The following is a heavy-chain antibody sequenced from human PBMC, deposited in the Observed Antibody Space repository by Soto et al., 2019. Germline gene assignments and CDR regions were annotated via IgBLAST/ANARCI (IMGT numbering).Heavy chain of an antibody. V-gene: IGHV3-23*01. CDR1: GFTFSSYA. CDR3: AKDLPRGGYYGSGSYPDY. J-gene: IGHJ4*02. D-gene: IGHD3-10*01. Sequence: EVQLLESGGGLVQPGGSLRLSCAASGFTFSSYAMSWVRQAPGKGLEWVSAISGSGGSTYYADSVKGRFTISRDNSKTTLYLQMNSLRAEDTAVYYCAKDLPRGGYYGSGSYPDYWGQGTLVTVSS. CDR2: ISGSGGST.